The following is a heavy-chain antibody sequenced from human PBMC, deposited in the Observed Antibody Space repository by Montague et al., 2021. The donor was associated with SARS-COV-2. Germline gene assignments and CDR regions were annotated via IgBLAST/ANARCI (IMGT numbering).Heavy chain of an antibody. V-gene: IGHV3-23*01. CDR2: ISSSAGNT. J-gene: IGHJ4*02. Sequence: SLRLSCAASGFTFSSYAMTWVRQAPGKGLEWVSIISSSAGNTYYADSVKGRFTTSRDNSKNTLYLQVNRLRAEDTAVYYCARGIGWPNGYYFDYWGQGTLVTVSS. CDR1: GFTFSSYA. D-gene: IGHD6-19*01. CDR3: ARGIGWPNGYYFDY.